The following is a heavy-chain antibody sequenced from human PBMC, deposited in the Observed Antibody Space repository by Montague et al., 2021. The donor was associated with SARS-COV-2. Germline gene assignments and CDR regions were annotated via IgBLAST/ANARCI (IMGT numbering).Heavy chain of an antibody. V-gene: IGHV4-39*01. D-gene: IGHD6-13*01. CDR1: GGSISSSSYY. J-gene: IGHJ4*02. CDR3: ARLLSWMGAAGTIHYFDY. Sequence: SETLSLTCTVSGGSISSSSYYWGWIRQPPGKGLEWIGSIYYSGSTYYNPSLRSRVTISVDTSKNQFSLKLSSVTAADTAVYYCARLLSWMGAAGTIHYFDYWGQGTLVTVSS. CDR2: IYYSGST.